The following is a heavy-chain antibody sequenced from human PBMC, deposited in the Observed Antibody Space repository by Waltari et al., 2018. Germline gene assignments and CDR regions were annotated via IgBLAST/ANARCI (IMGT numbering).Heavy chain of an antibody. CDR1: GFTFNIYA. J-gene: IGHJ6*02. Sequence: QVQLVESGGDMVQPGWSLRLSCAASGFTFNIYAMHWVRQAPGKGLEWVAAITKDGVDKHYADSVKGRFTISRDNSKNTVDLQMSSLRAEDTALYYCARDWDVWGQGTTVTVSS. V-gene: IGHV3-30-3*01. CDR2: ITKDGVDK. CDR3: ARDWDV.